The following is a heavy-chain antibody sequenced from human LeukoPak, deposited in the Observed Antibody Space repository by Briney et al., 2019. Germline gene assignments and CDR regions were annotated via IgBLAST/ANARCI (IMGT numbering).Heavy chain of an antibody. CDR3: AREGSYYYFDY. D-gene: IGHD1-26*01. V-gene: IGHV4-30-4*08. Sequence: SETLXXXXXVXXGSISSGDXYWRWGRQPPGRGGEGVGYIYYSGSTYYNPSLKRRVTISVETSKNQFSLKLSSVTAADTAVYYCAREGSYYYFDYWGQGTLVTVSS. J-gene: IGHJ4*02. CDR2: IYYSGST. CDR1: XGSISSGDXY.